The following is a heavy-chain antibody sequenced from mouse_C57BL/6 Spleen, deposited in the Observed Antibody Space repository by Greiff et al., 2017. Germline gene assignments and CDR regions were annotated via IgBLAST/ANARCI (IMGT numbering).Heavy chain of an antibody. Sequence: EVMLVESGGGLVKPGGSLKLSCAASGFTFSSYAMSWVRQTPEKRLEWVATISDGGSYTYYPDNVKGRFTISRDNAKNNLYLQMSHLKSEDTAMSYCSRDVYYSSSYGYAMDYWGQGTSVTVSS. CDR3: SRDVYYSSSYGYAMDY. V-gene: IGHV5-4*01. CDR1: GFTFSSYA. D-gene: IGHD1-1*01. J-gene: IGHJ4*01. CDR2: ISDGGSYT.